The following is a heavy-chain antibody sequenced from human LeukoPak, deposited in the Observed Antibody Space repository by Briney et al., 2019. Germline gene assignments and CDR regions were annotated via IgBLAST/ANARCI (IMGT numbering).Heavy chain of an antibody. V-gene: IGHV4-59*01. J-gene: IGHJ2*01. Sequence: SETLSLTCTVSGGSISSYYWSWIRQPPGKGLEWIGYIYCSVSTNYNPSLKSRVTMSVDTSKNQFSLKLSSVTAADTAVYYCARAGGPLTRLIDWYFDLWGRGTLVTVSS. CDR2: IYCSVST. CDR3: ARAGGPLTRLIDWYFDL. CDR1: GGSISSYY. D-gene: IGHD1/OR15-1a*01.